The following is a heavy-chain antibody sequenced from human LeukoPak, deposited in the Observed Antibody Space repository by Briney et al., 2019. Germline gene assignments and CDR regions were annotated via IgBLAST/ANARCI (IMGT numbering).Heavy chain of an antibody. J-gene: IGHJ4*02. CDR1: GFTFSNHG. D-gene: IGHD3-3*01. CDR2: IWYDGSNK. Sequence: GGSLRPSCAASGFTFSNHGMHWVRQAPGKGLEWVAVIWYDGSNKYYADSVKGRFTFSRDNSKNTLYLQMNSLRVEDTAVYYCARDRGVDYFDYWGQGTLVTVSS. V-gene: IGHV3-33*01. CDR3: ARDRGVDYFDY.